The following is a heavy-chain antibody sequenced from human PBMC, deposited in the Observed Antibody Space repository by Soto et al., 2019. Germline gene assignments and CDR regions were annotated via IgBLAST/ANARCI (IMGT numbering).Heavy chain of an antibody. V-gene: IGHV3-21*01. Sequence: PGGSLRLSCAASGFTFSSYSMNWVRQAPGKGLEWVSSISSSSSYIYYADSVKGRFTISRDNAKNSLYLQMNSLRAEDTAVYYCARGCSSTSCYAGFDYWGQGTLVTVSS. J-gene: IGHJ4*02. CDR1: GFTFSSYS. CDR2: ISSSSSYI. D-gene: IGHD2-2*01. CDR3: ARGCSSTSCYAGFDY.